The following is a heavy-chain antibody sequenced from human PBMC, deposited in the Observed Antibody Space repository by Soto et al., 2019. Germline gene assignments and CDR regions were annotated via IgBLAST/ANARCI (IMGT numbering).Heavy chain of an antibody. CDR1: GGTFSSYA. CDR3: ARDPPIYYYYGMDV. CDR2: IIPIFDTA. Sequence: GASVKVSCKASGGTFSSYAISWVRQAPGQGLEWMGGIIPIFDTANYAQQFQGRVTITADESTSTAYMELSSLRSEDTAVYYCARDPPIYYYYGMDVWGQGTTVTVSS. V-gene: IGHV1-69*13. J-gene: IGHJ6*02.